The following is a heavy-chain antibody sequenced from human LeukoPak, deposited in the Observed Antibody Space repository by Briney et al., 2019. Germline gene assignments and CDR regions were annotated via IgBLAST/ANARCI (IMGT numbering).Heavy chain of an antibody. V-gene: IGHV3-48*03. D-gene: IGHD3-10*02. CDR3: AELGITMIGGV. CDR2: ISSSGRTI. CDR1: GLTFSSYE. J-gene: IGHJ6*04. Sequence: GGSLRLSCAASGLTFSSYEMNWVRQAPGKGLEWVSYISSSGRTIYYADSVKGRFTISRHNAKNSLYLQMNSLRAEDTAVYYCAELGITMIGGVWGKGTTVTISS.